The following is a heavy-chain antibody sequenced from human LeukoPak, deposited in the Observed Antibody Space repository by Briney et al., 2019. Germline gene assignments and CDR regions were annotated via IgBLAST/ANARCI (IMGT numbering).Heavy chain of an antibody. CDR2: IKQDGSEK. CDR3: ARALGYCTNGVCYRPYYFDY. CDR1: GFTFSSYW. J-gene: IGHJ4*02. Sequence: GGSLRLSCAASGFTFSSYWMSWGRQAPGKGLEWVANIKQDGSEKYYVDSVKGRFTISRDNAKNSLYLQMNSLRAEDTAVYYCARALGYCTNGVCYRPYYFDYWGQGTLVTVSS. V-gene: IGHV3-7*01. D-gene: IGHD2-8*01.